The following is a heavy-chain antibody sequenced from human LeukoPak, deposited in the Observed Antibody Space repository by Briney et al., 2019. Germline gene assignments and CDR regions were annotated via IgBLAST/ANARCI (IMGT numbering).Heavy chain of an antibody. V-gene: IGHV4-4*07. D-gene: IGHD3-10*01. Sequence: PSETLSLTCTVSGGSISGYYWSWIRQPAGKGLEWIGRIYTSGSTNYNPSLKSRVTMTVDTSKNQFSLKLSSVTAADTAVYYCARILRGVREGGFDPWGQGTLVTVSS. CDR2: IYTSGST. J-gene: IGHJ5*02. CDR3: ARILRGVREGGFDP. CDR1: GGSISGYY.